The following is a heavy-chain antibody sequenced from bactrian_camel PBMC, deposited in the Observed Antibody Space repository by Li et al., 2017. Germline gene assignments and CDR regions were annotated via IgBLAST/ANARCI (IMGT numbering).Heavy chain of an antibody. CDR1: GAIPTKYTYC. Sequence: HVQLVESGGGSVQAGGSLRLSCTASGAIPTKYTYCMAWFRQAPGKEREGIAGFYSDRRTYYADSVKGRFTISQDNTKNTLYLQMNTLKADDTGIYYCAADEACCSGGFCYFNTPQYKHSGLGTQVTVS. J-gene: IGHJ4*01. V-gene: IGHV3-3*01. D-gene: IGHD2*01. CDR2: FYSDRRT.